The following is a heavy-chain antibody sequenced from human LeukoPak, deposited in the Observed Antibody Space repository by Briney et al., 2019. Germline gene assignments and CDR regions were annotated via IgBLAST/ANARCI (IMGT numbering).Heavy chain of an antibody. CDR3: AREGALHDTGDHYLSWFDP. V-gene: IGHV1-18*01. D-gene: IGHD2-8*02. J-gene: IGHJ5*02. Sequence: PGASVKLSCKTSGYTFSSDGIAWVRQAPGQGLEWMGWISAYNGKTNYAQNLQGRVTMTTDTSTSTGYMELRSLRSDDTAVYYCAREGALHDTGDHYLSWFDPWGQGTLVTVSS. CDR2: ISAYNGKT. CDR1: GYTFSSDG.